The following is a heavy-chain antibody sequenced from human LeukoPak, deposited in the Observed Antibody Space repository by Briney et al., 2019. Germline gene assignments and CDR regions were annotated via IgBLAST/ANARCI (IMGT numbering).Heavy chain of an antibody. D-gene: IGHD3-22*01. Sequence: GESLKTSWKASGYSSTTYWIGWVRQMRGKGLEWLGMMNLSDSDNRYSPSFQGQVTISADKSVSTAYLQWSSLKASDTAMYYCARHVDYYDSRGYLDYWGQGTLVTVSS. CDR2: MNLSDSDN. CDR1: GYSSTTYW. J-gene: IGHJ4*02. CDR3: ARHVDYYDSRGYLDY. V-gene: IGHV5-51*01.